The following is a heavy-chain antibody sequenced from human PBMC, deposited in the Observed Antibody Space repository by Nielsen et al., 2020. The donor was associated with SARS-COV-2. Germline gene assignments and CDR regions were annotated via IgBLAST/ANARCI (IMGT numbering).Heavy chain of an antibody. D-gene: IGHD2-15*01. CDR2: IIPIFGTA. V-gene: IGHV1-69*01. J-gene: IGHJ6*04. Sequence: WVRQAPGQGLEWMGGIIPIFGTANYAQKFQGRVTITADESTSTAYMELSSLRSEDTAVYYCARESQGGYCSGGSCPLDVWGKGTTVTVSS. CDR3: ARESQGGYCSGGSCPLDV.